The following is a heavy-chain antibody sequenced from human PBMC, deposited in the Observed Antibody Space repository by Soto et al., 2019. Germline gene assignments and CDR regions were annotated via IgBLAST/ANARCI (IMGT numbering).Heavy chain of an antibody. CDR1: GFPFTRYS. CDR3: ARESEDLTSNFDY. CDR2: ISSTTNYI. Sequence: PGGSLRLSCAASGFPFTRYSMNWVRQAPGKGLEWVSSISSTTNYIYYADSMKGRFTVSRENAKNSVYLEMNSLSAEDTAVYYCARESEDLTSNFDYWGQGTLVTVSS. J-gene: IGHJ4*02. V-gene: IGHV3-21*01.